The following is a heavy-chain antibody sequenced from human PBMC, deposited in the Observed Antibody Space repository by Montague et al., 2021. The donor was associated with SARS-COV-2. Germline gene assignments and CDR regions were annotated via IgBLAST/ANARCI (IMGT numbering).Heavy chain of an antibody. CDR2: VDPRGGA. J-gene: IGHJ5*02. V-gene: IGHV4-34*01. Sequence: SETLSLTCAVYGGSITESSWTWIRQVPGKGLEWLGEVDPRGGATHRPSLRDRLTVSVDRPKNQVSLSLTSVNAADTAVYFCARVKKGYYQYPGGLSWVGPW. CDR3: ARVKKGYYQYPGGLSWVGP. D-gene: IGHD3-10*01. CDR1: GGSITESS.